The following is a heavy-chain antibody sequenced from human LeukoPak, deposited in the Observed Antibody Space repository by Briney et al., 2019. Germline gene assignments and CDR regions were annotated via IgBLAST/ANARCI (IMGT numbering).Heavy chain of an antibody. Sequence: PGGSLRLSCAASGFDFSTYAINWVRQAPGKGLEWVSSISTMSNYIFYGDSVKGRFTISRDNAKNSVYLQMNSLRPEDTAVYYCARDRGHYYDSSGAFDYWGQGTLVTVSS. CDR3: ARDRGHYYDSSGAFDY. CDR2: ISTMSNYI. V-gene: IGHV3-21*01. CDR1: GFDFSTYA. J-gene: IGHJ4*02. D-gene: IGHD3-22*01.